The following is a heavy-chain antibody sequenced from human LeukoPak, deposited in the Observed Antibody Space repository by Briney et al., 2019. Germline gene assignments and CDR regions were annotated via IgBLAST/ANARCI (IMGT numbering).Heavy chain of an antibody. D-gene: IGHD7-27*01. V-gene: IGHV1-8*01. Sequence: ASVKVSGKASGYTFTSYDINWVRQATGQRLEWMGWMNPHSGTKGYAQKIQGRATITRNNSISTAYMELSSVRSEDTAVYYCARGWGSGWFDPWGQGTLVTVSS. CDR3: ARGWGSGWFDP. CDR2: MNPHSGTK. J-gene: IGHJ5*02. CDR1: GYTFTSYD.